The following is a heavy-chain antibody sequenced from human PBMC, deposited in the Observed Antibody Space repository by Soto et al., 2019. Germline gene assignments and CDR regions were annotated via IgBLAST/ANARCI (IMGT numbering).Heavy chain of an antibody. CDR3: AREWSTSGDLDY. D-gene: IGHD3-10*01. CDR1: GFTFSSHS. V-gene: IGHV3-30-3*01. Sequence: QVQLVESGGGVVQPGRSLRLSCAASGFTFSSHSIQWVRQAPGKGLEWVAVISYDGSIKYYADSVKGRFTISRDNSKNTAYLQRNSRRAEDTAVFDCAREWSTSGDLDYWGQGTLVIVSS. J-gene: IGHJ4*02. CDR2: ISYDGSIK.